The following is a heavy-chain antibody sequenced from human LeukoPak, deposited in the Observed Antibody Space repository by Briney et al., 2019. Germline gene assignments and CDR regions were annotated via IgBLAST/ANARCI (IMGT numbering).Heavy chain of an antibody. Sequence: GASVKVSCKASGYTFTSYGISWVRQAPGQGLECMGWISAYNGNTNYAQKLQGRVTMTTDTSTSTAYMELRSLRSDDTAVYYCARALGYSDRFSNSGWGQGTLVTVSS. CDR3: ARALGYSDRFSNSG. D-gene: IGHD6-13*01. CDR1: GYTFTSYG. CDR2: ISAYNGNT. V-gene: IGHV1-18*01. J-gene: IGHJ4*02.